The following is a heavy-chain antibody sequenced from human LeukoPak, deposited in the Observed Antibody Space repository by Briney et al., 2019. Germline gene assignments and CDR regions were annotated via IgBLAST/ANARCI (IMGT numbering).Heavy chain of an antibody. CDR3: ARDRAYCGGDCYGGDAFDI. V-gene: IGHV1-46*01. J-gene: IGHJ3*02. D-gene: IGHD2-21*01. Sequence: VASVTVSCTASGYTFTSYYMHWVRQAPGQGLEWMGIINPSGGSTSYAQKFQGRVTMTRDTSTSTVYMELSSLRSEDTAVYYCARDRAYCGGDCYGGDAFDIWGQGTMVTVSS. CDR1: GYTFTSYY. CDR2: INPSGGST.